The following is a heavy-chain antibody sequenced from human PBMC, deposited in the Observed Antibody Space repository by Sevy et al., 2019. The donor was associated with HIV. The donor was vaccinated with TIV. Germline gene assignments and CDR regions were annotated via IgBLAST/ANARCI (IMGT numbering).Heavy chain of an antibody. D-gene: IGHD3-22*01. J-gene: IGHJ4*02. V-gene: IGHV3-21*01. CDR1: GFTFSSYS. CDR3: AMGKNYYDSSGYYAFDY. CDR2: ISSSSSYI. Sequence: GGSLRLSCAASGFTFSSYSMNWVRQAPGKGLEWVSSISSSSSYIYYADSVKGRFTISRDNAKNSLYLQMNSLRAEDTAVYYCAMGKNYYDSSGYYAFDYWGQGTLVTVSS.